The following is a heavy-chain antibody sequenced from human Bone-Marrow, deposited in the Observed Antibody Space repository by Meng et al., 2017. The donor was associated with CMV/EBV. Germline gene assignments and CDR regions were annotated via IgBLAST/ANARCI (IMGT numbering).Heavy chain of an antibody. Sequence: GSISSGGYYWSWIRQHPGKGLEWIGSIYYSGSTYYNPSLKSRVTISVDTSKNQFSLKLSSVTAADTAVYYCARVPPDYDFWSGCFDYWGQGTLVTVSS. J-gene: IGHJ4*02. CDR2: IYYSGST. V-gene: IGHV4-31*02. CDR3: ARVPPDYDFWSGCFDY. D-gene: IGHD3-3*01. CDR1: GSISSGGYY.